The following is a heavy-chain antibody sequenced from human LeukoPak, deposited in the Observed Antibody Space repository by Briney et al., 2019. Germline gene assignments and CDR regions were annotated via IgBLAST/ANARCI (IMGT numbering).Heavy chain of an antibody. V-gene: IGHV3-21*01. CDR3: ARDRQGSSGYQNYYYYMDV. Sequence: PGGSLRLSCAASGFTFSSYSMNWVRQAPGKGLEWVSSISSSSSYIYYADSVKGRFTISRDNAKNSLYLQMNSLRAEDTAVYYCARDRQGSSGYQNYYYYMDVWGKGTTVTISS. CDR1: GFTFSSYS. CDR2: ISSSSSYI. J-gene: IGHJ6*03. D-gene: IGHD3-22*01.